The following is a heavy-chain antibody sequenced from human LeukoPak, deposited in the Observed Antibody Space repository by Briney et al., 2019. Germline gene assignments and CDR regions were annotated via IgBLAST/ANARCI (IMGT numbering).Heavy chain of an antibody. Sequence: PGRSLRLSCAASGFTFSPYGMHWVRQAPGKGLEWVALIWYDGSNKYYADSVKGRFTISRDNSKRTLYLQMNSLRIEDTAVYYCVRDYTGENYYGLHFWGQGTLVTVSS. CDR1: GFTFSPYG. V-gene: IGHV3-33*01. J-gene: IGHJ4*02. CDR3: VRDYTGENYYGLHF. CDR2: IWYDGSNK. D-gene: IGHD1-26*01.